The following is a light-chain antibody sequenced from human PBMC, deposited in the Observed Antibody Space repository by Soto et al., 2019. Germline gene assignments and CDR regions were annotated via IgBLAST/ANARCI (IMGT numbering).Light chain of an antibody. V-gene: IGLV2-14*01. CDR3: SSYTSSSPVV. CDR1: SSDVGGYNY. Sequence: QSALTQPASVSGSPGQSITISCTGTSSDVGGYNYVSWYQQHPGKAPKLMIYDVSNRPSGVSNRFSGSKSGNTASLTISGVQAEDEAYYYCSSYTSSSPVVFGGGTKVTVL. J-gene: IGLJ2*01. CDR2: DVS.